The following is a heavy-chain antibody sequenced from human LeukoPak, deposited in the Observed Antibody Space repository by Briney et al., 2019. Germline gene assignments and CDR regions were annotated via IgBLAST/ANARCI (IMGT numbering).Heavy chain of an antibody. V-gene: IGHV3-13*01. CDR1: GFTFSSYD. J-gene: IGHJ4*02. Sequence: GGSLRLSCAASGFTFSSYDMHWVRQATGKGLEWVSGIGTIGDTYYPGSVKGRFTISRENAKNTLYLQMNSLRAEDTAVYYCARGGPSGDVWSGYDYLDYWGQGTLVTVSS. D-gene: IGHD3-3*01. CDR3: ARGGPSGDVWSGYDYLDY. CDR2: IGTIGDT.